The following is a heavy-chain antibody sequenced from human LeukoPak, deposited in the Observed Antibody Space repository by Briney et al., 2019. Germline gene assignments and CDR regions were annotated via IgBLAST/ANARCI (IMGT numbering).Heavy chain of an antibody. CDR1: GYTFTSYY. CDR3: ARWTSRYYDSSGYYSGNAFDI. Sequence: ASVKVSCKASGYTFTSYYMPWVRQAPGQGLEWMGIINPSGGSTSYAQKFQGRVTMTRDTSTSTVYMELSSLRSEDTAVYYCARWTSRYYDSSGYYSGNAFDIWGQGTMVTVSS. J-gene: IGHJ3*02. V-gene: IGHV1-46*01. D-gene: IGHD3-22*01. CDR2: INPSGGST.